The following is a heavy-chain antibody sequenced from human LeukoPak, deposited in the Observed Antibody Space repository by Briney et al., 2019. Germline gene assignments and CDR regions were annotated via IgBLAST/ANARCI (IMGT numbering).Heavy chain of an antibody. CDR1: GYTFTGYY. CDR2: INPNSGGT. Sequence: GASVKVSCKASGYTFTGYYMHWVRQAPGQGLEWMGWINPNSGGTNYAQKFQGRVTMTRDTSISTAYMELSSLRSDDTAVYYCARGMFRDVQLLLLGWFDPWGQGTLVTVSS. CDR3: ARGMFRDVQLLLLGWFDP. D-gene: IGHD2-15*01. J-gene: IGHJ5*02. V-gene: IGHV1-2*02.